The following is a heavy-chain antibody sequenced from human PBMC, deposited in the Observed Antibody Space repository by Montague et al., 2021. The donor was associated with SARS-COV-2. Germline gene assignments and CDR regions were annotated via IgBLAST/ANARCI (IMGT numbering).Heavy chain of an antibody. CDR1: GGSISSSTSY. V-gene: IGHV4-39*01. J-gene: IGHJ4*02. Sequence: SETLSLTCTVSGGSISSSTSYWGWIRQPPGKGLEWIGSIFYSGSTYYNPSLKSRITISVDTSKNPFSLKLISVTAADTAVYYCARYGYNVNDDEGFDYWGQGTLVTVSS. CDR3: ARYGYNVNDDEGFDY. D-gene: IGHD1-20*01. CDR2: IFYSGST.